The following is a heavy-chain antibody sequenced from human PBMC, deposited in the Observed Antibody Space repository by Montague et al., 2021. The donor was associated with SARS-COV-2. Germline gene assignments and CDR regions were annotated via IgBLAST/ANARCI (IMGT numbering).Heavy chain of an antibody. CDR3: AKAYSSSGWNWFDP. CDR2: IHNGDGNT. Sequence: SLRLSCAASGFTFSSYAMSWVRQAPGKGLEWVSVIHNGDGNTYYGDSVKGRFTISRDNSKNTLYLQMNSLRAEDTAVYYCAKAYSSSGWNWFDPWGQGTLVTVSS. J-gene: IGHJ5*02. CDR1: GFTFSSYA. V-gene: IGHV3-23*03. D-gene: IGHD6-13*01.